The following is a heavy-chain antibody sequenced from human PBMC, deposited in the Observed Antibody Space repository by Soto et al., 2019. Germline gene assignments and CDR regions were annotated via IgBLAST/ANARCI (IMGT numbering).Heavy chain of an antibody. J-gene: IGHJ6*02. V-gene: IGHV1-18*01. CDR3: AKDHCQYYDFWSGYYTVCIPCGMDV. D-gene: IGHD3-3*01. Sequence: QVQLVQSGAEVKKPGASVKVSCKASGYTFTSYGISWVRQAPGQGLEWMGWISAYNGNTNYAQKLQGRVTMTTDTSTRTDCKELRSLRSDDTAVYYCAKDHCQYYDFWSGYYTVCIPCGMDVWGQGTTVTVSS. CDR1: GYTFTSYG. CDR2: ISAYNGNT.